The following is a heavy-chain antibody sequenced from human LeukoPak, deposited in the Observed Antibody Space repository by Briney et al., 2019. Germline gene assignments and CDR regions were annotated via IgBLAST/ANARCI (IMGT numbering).Heavy chain of an antibody. CDR3: ARCAVSHYYGSGSYSDYYYYYGMDV. D-gene: IGHD3-10*01. Sequence: PGGSLRLSCAASGFTFSSYSMNWVRQAPGKGLEWVAVIWYDGSNKYYADSVKGRFTISRDNSKNTLYLQMNSLRAEDTAVYYCARCAVSHYYGSGSYSDYYYYYGMDVWGQGTTVTVSS. CDR2: IWYDGSNK. CDR1: GFTFSSYS. J-gene: IGHJ6*02. V-gene: IGHV3-33*08.